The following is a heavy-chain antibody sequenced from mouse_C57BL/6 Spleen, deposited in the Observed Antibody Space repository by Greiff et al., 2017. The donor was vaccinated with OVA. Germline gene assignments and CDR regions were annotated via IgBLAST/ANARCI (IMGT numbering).Heavy chain of an antibody. CDR3: ARHPLDY. J-gene: IGHJ2*01. Sequence: VQLKESGPGLVKPSQSLSLTRSVTGYSITSGYYWNWIRQFPGNKLEWMGYISYDGSNNYNPSLKNRISITRDTSKNQFFLKLNSVTTEDTATYYCARHPLDYWGQGTTLTVSS. CDR1: GYSITSGYY. V-gene: IGHV3-6*01. CDR2: ISYDGSN.